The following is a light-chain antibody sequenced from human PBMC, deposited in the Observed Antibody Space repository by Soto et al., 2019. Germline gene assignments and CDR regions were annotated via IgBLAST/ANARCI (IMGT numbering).Light chain of an antibody. J-gene: IGLJ1*01. CDR2: DVN. CDR1: SSDVGGYNY. CDR3: CSYGGSFYV. V-gene: IGLV2-11*01. Sequence: QSVLTQPHSVSGSPGQSVAISCSGTSSDVGGYNYVSWHQQHPGKAPKLIIFDVNKRPSGVPDRFSGSKSGSTASLTISGLQAEDEADYYCCSYGGSFYVVGTGTKLTVL.